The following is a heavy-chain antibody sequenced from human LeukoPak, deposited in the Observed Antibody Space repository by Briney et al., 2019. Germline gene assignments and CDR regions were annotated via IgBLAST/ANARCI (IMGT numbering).Heavy chain of an antibody. Sequence: GGSLRLSCAASGFTFGSYGMNWVRQAPGKGLEWVSSISSSSSYIYYADSVKGRFTISRDNAKNSLYLQMNSLRAEDTAVYYCARVYSSGWIDYWGQGTLVTVSS. D-gene: IGHD6-19*01. J-gene: IGHJ4*02. CDR3: ARVYSSGWIDY. CDR1: GFTFGSYG. V-gene: IGHV3-21*01. CDR2: ISSSSSYI.